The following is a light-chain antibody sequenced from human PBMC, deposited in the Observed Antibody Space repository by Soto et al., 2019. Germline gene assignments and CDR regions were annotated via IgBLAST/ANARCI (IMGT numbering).Light chain of an antibody. CDR1: QSVSSSY. J-gene: IGKJ5*01. CDR3: QQYGTSPPIT. Sequence: EIVLTQSPGTLSLSPGERATLFCRASQSVSSSYLAWYQQKPGQAPRLLIYGASSRATGIPGRFSGSGSGTDFTPTITRLEAEDVAVYYCQQYGTSPPITFGQGTRLEIK. V-gene: IGKV3-20*01. CDR2: GAS.